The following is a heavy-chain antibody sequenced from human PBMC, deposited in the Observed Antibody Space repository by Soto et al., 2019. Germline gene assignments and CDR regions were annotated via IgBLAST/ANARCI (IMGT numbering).Heavy chain of an antibody. V-gene: IGHV1-18*01. CDR1: GYTFTSYG. Sequence: ASVKVSCKASGYTFTSYGISWVRQAPGQGLEWMGWISAYNGKTNYAQKIQGRVTITADKSTSTAYMELSSLRSEDTAVYYCATHLSRTTLDVWGKGTMVTVSS. CDR2: ISAYNGKT. CDR3: ATHLSRTTLDV. D-gene: IGHD4-17*01. J-gene: IGHJ6*04.